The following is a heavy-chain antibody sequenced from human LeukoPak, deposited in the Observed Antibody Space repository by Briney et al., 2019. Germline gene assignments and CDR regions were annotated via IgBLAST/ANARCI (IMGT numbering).Heavy chain of an antibody. CDR3: ARGIAAYCGGDCYGSPQVENWFDP. V-gene: IGHV3-23*01. Sequence: GGSLRLSCVASGFTFNNYAMNWVRQAPGKGLEWVSGISGSGGSTYYADSVKGRFTISRDNSKNTLSLQMNSLRAEDTAVYYCARGIAAYCGGDCYGSPQVENWFDPWGQGTLVTVSS. J-gene: IGHJ5*02. D-gene: IGHD2-21*02. CDR1: GFTFNNYA. CDR2: ISGSGGST.